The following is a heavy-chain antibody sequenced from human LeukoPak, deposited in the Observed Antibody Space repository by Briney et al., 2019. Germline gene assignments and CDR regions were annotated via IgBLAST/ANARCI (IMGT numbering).Heavy chain of an antibody. CDR1: GYSISSGYY. CDR2: IYHSGST. Sequence: SETLSLTCAVSGYSISSGYYWGWIRQPPGKGLEWIGSIYHSGSTYYNPSLKSRVTIPVDTSKNQFSLKLSPVTAADTAVYYCARDPVYSGWYAERAFDIWGQGTMVTVSS. D-gene: IGHD6-19*01. J-gene: IGHJ3*02. V-gene: IGHV4-38-2*02. CDR3: ARDPVYSGWYAERAFDI.